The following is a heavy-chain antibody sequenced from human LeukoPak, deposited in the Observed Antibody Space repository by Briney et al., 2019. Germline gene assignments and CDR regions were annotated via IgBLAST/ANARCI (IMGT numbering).Heavy chain of an antibody. V-gene: IGHV1-18*04. CDR3: SRDGHRRYYYDSGSYPSGDY. J-gene: IGHJ4*02. D-gene: IGHD3-10*01. Sequence: GASVKVSCKASGYSFTNYWLHWVRQAPGQGLEWMGWISAYNGNTKYASKFQGRVTMTTDTSTTTAYMELRSLKSDDTAVYYCSRDGHRRYYYDSGSYPSGDYWAQGTLVTVSS. CDR2: ISAYNGNT. CDR1: GYSFTNYW.